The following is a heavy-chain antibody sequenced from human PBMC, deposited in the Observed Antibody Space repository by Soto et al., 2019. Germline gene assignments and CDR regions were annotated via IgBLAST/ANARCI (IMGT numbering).Heavy chain of an antibody. CDR2: IWYDGSNK. D-gene: IGHD6-13*01. J-gene: IGHJ6*02. Sequence: GGSLRLSCAASGFTFSSYGMHWVRQAPGKGLEWVAVIWYDGSNKYYADSVKGRFTISRDNSKNTLYLQMNSLRAEDTAVYYCAREEHSSSWGSYYYYYGMDVWGQGTTVTVSS. CDR1: GFTFSSYG. CDR3: AREEHSSSWGSYYYYYGMDV. V-gene: IGHV3-33*01.